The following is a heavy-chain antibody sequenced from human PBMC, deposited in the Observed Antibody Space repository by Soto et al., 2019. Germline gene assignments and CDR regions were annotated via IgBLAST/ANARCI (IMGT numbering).Heavy chain of an antibody. D-gene: IGHD3-10*01. CDR2: IYYSGST. CDR1: GGSISSGDYY. CDR3: ARETPSYYYYGSGSYYGGMDV. J-gene: IGHJ6*02. V-gene: IGHV4-30-4*01. Sequence: PSETLSLTCTVSGGSISSGDYYWSWIRQPPGKGLEWIGYIYYSGSTYYNPSLKSRVTISVDTSKNQFSLKLSSVTAADTAVYYCARETPSYYYYGSGSYYGGMDVWGQGTTVTVSS.